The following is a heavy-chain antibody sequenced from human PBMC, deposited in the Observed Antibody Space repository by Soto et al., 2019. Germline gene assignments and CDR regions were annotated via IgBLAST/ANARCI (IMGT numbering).Heavy chain of an antibody. J-gene: IGHJ6*02. CDR3: AREGDYDILTGYYIIHYYYGMDV. Sequence: QVQLVRSGAEVKKPGASVKVSCKASGYTFTSYGISWVRQAPGQGLEWVGWISAYNGNTNYAQKLQGRVTMTTDTSTSTAYMELRSLRSDDTAVYYCAREGDYDILTGYYIIHYYYGMDVWGQGTTVTVSS. CDR1: GYTFTSYG. V-gene: IGHV1-18*01. CDR2: ISAYNGNT. D-gene: IGHD3-9*01.